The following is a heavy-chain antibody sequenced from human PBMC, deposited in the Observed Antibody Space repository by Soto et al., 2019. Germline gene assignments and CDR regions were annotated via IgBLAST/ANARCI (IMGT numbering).Heavy chain of an antibody. D-gene: IGHD2-2*01. CDR1: GGTFSSYA. Sequence: SVKVSCKASGGTFSSYAISWVRQAPGQGLEWMGRIIPILGIANYAQKFQGRVTITADKSTSTAYMELSSLRSEDTAVYYCARGVPAATPVGYMDVWGKGTTVTVSS. J-gene: IGHJ6*03. CDR3: ARGVPAATPVGYMDV. V-gene: IGHV1-69*04. CDR2: IIPILGIA.